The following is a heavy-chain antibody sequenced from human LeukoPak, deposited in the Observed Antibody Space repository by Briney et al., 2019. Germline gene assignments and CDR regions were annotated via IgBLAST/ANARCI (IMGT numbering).Heavy chain of an antibody. V-gene: IGHV3-23*01. CDR2: ISVSGGSS. Sequence: KSGGSLRLSCAASGFTFSSYAMSWVRQAPGKGLEWVLGISVSGGSSYYADSVKGRFTISRDNSKNTLYLQMDSLRAEDTAVYYCAKDRITGTPYYFDYWGQGTLVTVSS. D-gene: IGHD1-20*01. CDR1: GFTFSSYA. CDR3: AKDRITGTPYYFDY. J-gene: IGHJ4*02.